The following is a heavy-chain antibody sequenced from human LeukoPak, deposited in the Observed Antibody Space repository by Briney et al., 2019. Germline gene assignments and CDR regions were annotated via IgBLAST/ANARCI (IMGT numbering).Heavy chain of an antibody. CDR3: ARDYGDYAWYGAVRYYYYYMDV. Sequence: PSETLSLTRNVSGGSINSGSYYWSWIRQPAGRGLEWIGRIYTSGSPNYNPSLKKRVTISVDTSKNQFSLKLSSVTAADTAVYYCARDYGDYAWYGAVRYYYYYMDVWGKGTTVTVCS. CDR1: GGSINSGSYY. D-gene: IGHD4-17*01. J-gene: IGHJ6*03. V-gene: IGHV4-61*02. CDR2: IYTSGSP.